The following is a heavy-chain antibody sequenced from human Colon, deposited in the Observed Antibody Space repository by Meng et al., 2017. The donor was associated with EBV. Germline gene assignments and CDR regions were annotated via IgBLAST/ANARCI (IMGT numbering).Heavy chain of an antibody. CDR1: GQTFTGYL. J-gene: IGHJ4*02. CDR3: ARSYIVPTITYFDY. CDR2: INPNSGVT. Sequence: VQLLQAGAEVKKPGASVKVYCKTFGQTFTGYLMHWVRQAPGQGLEWMGRINPNSGVTNYAQKFQGRLTMTTDTSISTAYMELSDLRSDDTAVYYCARSYIVPTITYFDYWGQGTLVTVSS. V-gene: IGHV1-2*06. D-gene: IGHD5-12*01.